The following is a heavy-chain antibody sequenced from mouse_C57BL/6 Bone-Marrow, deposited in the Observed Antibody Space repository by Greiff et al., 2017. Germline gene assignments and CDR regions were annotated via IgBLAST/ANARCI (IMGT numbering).Heavy chain of an antibody. CDR1: GYTFTSYW. CDR3: ARYDYDVTDFDY. D-gene: IGHD2-4*01. CDR2: IYPGSGST. Sequence: QVQLKQPGAELVKPGASVKMSCKASGYTFTSYWITWVKQRPGQGLEWIGDIYPGSGSTNYNEKFKSKATLTVDTSSSTAYMQLSSLTSEDSAVYYFARYDYDVTDFDYWGQGTTLTVSS. V-gene: IGHV1-55*01. J-gene: IGHJ2*01.